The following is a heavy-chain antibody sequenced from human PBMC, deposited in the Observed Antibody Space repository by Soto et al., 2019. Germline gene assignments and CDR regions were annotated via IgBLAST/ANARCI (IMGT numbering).Heavy chain of an antibody. V-gene: IGHV3-33*01. CDR3: AREIAAAGTEVFGYFDY. J-gene: IGHJ4*02. D-gene: IGHD6-13*01. Sequence: GALSLSSAAAGLTLSSYGMHWVRQAPGKGLEWVAVIWYDGSNKYYEDSVKGRFTISRDNSKNTLYLQMNRLRAEDTAVYYCAREIAAAGTEVFGYFDYWGQGTLVTVSS. CDR2: IWYDGSNK. CDR1: GLTLSSYG.